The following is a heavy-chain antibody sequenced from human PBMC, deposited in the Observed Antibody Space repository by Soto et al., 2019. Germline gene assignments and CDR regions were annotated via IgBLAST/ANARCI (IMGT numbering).Heavy chain of an antibody. J-gene: IGHJ6*03. CDR3: ARGGISHWAYFYYMDV. V-gene: IGHV4-34*01. CDR1: GGSFSGYY. CDR2: INHIGSI. Sequence: PSETLSLTCAVYGGSFSGYYWSWIRQPPGKGLEWIGEINHIGSINYNPSLKSRVTMSVDTSKNQFSLKLNSVTAADTATYYCARGGISHWAYFYYMDVWDRGTTVTVSS. D-gene: IGHD2-21*01.